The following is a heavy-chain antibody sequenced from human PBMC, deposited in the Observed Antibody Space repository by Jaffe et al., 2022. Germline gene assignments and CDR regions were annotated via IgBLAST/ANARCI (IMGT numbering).Heavy chain of an antibody. D-gene: IGHD4-17*01. J-gene: IGHJ4*02. CDR3: ARDGDDYGDYLKH. Sequence: EVQLVETGGGLIQPGESLRLACAASGFAVSSNYMTWVRQAPGKGLEWVSLIYTNGNTYYADSVKGRFTISRDISKNTLYLQMNSLRAEDTAVYYCARDGDDYGDYLKHWGQGTLVTVSS. CDR2: IYTNGNT. CDR1: GFAVSSNY. V-gene: IGHV3-53*02.